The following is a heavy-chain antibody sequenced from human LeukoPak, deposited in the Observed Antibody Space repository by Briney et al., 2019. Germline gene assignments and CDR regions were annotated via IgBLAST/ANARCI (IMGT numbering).Heavy chain of an antibody. CDR1: GFTFSSFE. J-gene: IGHJ4*02. Sequence: GGSLRLSCAASGFTFSSFEMNWVRQAPGKGLEWVSYISSRGSTIYYADSVKGRFTISRDNAKNSLYLRMKSLRAEDTAVYYCASDGSPDYYGSGSYNYWGQGTLVTVSS. D-gene: IGHD3-10*01. CDR2: ISSRGSTI. CDR3: ASDGSPDYYGSGSYNY. V-gene: IGHV3-48*03.